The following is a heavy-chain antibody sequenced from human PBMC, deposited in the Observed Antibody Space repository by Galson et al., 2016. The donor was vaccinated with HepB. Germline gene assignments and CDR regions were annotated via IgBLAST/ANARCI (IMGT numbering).Heavy chain of an antibody. D-gene: IGHD6-19*01. CDR3: VDNVGGSSGWPFDY. CDR2: INSDGSRT. CDR1: GFIFSHYW. V-gene: IGHV3-74*01. J-gene: IGHJ4*02. Sequence: SLRLSCAASGFIFSHYWMHWVRQAPGKGLVWVSRINSDGSRTDYAASVKGRFTIPRDYDRNTLYLQMDSLREEDTATYHCVDNVGGSSGWPFDYWGQGTLVTVSS.